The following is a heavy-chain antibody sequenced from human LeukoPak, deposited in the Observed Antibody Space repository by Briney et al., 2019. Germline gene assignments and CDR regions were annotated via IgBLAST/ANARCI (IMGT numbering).Heavy chain of an antibody. CDR1: GASVGSGGYY. CDR3: ASLHYYYFYMDV. Sequence: SETLSLTCTVSGASVGSGGYYWPWLRQHPEKGLEWIGYITYSGSTYYNPSLKSRVTISLDTSKNQFSLKLNSVTAADTAVYHCASLHYYYFYMDVWGKGTTVTVSS. CDR2: ITYSGST. J-gene: IGHJ6*03. D-gene: IGHD5/OR15-5a*01. V-gene: IGHV4-31*03.